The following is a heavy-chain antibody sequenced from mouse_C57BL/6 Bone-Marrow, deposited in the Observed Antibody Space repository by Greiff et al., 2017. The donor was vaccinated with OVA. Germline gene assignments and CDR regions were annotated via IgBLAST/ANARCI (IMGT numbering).Heavy chain of an antibody. V-gene: IGHV1-75*01. D-gene: IGHD2-4*01. J-gene: IGHJ2*01. CDR3: ARPDYDALYFDY. CDR2: IFPGSGST. Sequence: VQVVESGPELVKPGASVKISCKASGYTFTDYYINWVKQRPGQGLEWIGWIFPGSGSTYYNEKFKGKATLTVDKSSSTAYMLLSSLTSEDSAVYFCARPDYDALYFDYWGQGTTLTVSS. CDR1: GYTFTDYY.